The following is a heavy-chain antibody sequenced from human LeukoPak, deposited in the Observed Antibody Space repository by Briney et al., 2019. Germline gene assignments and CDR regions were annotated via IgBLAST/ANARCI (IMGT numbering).Heavy chain of an antibody. J-gene: IGHJ4*02. V-gene: IGHV3-23*01. CDR2: ISGSGGST. CDR1: GSTFSSYA. Sequence: GGSLRLSSAASGSTFSSYAMSWVRQAPGKGLEWVSAISGSGGSTYYADSVKGRFTISRNNSKNTLYLQMNSLRAEDTAVYYCARRYCSGGSCYHQFDYWGQGTLVTVSS. CDR3: ARRYCSGGSCYHQFDY. D-gene: IGHD2-15*01.